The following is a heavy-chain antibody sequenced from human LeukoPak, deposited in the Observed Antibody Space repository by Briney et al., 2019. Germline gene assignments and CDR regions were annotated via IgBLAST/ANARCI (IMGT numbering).Heavy chain of an antibody. V-gene: IGHV1-2*02. CDR2: INPNSGGT. D-gene: IGHD3-10*01. CDR1: GYTFTGYY. J-gene: IGHJ6*02. CDR3: AREPTYYYGSGSYPRGVYYYGMDV. Sequence: ASVKVSCKASGYTFTGYYMHWVRQAPGRGLEWMGWINPNSGGTNYAQKFQGRVTMTRDTSISTAYMELSRLRSDDTAVYYCAREPTYYYGSGSYPRGVYYYGMDVWGLGTTVTVSS.